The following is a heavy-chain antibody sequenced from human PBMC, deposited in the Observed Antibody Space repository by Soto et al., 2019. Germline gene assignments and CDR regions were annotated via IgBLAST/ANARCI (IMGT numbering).Heavy chain of an antibody. Sequence: GASVTVSCKASGYTFTSYGISWVRQAPGQGLEWMGCISAYNGNTNYAQKIQGRITMTTDTSTSTAYMELRSLRSDDTAVYYCARDEQLYYFDYWGQGTLVTVSS. CDR3: ARDEQLYYFDY. J-gene: IGHJ4*02. D-gene: IGHD6-6*01. V-gene: IGHV1-18*01. CDR1: GYTFTSYG. CDR2: ISAYNGNT.